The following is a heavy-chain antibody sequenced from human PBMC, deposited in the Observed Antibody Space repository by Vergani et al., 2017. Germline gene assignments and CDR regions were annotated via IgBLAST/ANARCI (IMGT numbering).Heavy chain of an antibody. CDR3: ARNRAIELAGRMHYYYAIDV. CDR1: GVSIKSRSYY. Sequence: QLQLQESGPGLVKPSETLSLTCAVSGVSIKSRSYYWGWIRQSPGKGLEWIGSIYDNGNTYYNPSLKSRVAISVDTSKNQVSLNLVSVTAADTAVYYCARNRAIELAGRMHYYYAIDVWGQGTTVTVSS. CDR2: IYDNGNT. J-gene: IGHJ6*02. D-gene: IGHD5-24*01. V-gene: IGHV4-39*01.